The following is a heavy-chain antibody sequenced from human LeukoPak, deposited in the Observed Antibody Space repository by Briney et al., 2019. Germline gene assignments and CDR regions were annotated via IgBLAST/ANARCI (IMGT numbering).Heavy chain of an antibody. D-gene: IGHD2-15*01. Sequence: SETLSLTCAVSGGSISSSNWWSWVRQPPGKGLEWIGEIYHSGSTNYNPSLKSRVTISVDKSKNQFSLKLSSVTAADTAVYYCARASCSGGSCYVGFDPWGQGTLVTVSS. J-gene: IGHJ5*02. CDR1: GGSISSSNW. CDR3: ARASCSGGSCYVGFDP. V-gene: IGHV4-4*02. CDR2: IYHSGST.